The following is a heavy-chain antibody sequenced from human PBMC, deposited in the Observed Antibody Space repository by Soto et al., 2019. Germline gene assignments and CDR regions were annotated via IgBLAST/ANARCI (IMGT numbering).Heavy chain of an antibody. CDR2: ISSRGTSE. D-gene: IGHD6-13*01. V-gene: IGHV3-48*03. CDR3: ARSKAGAGHYCYYGMDD. J-gene: IGHJ6*02. Sequence: GGSLRLSCGVSGFTFSSYELNWVRQAPGKGLEWVSFISSRGTSEFYADSVKGRGSTSRDNSKNTLYLQMNSLRAEDTAVYYYARSKAGAGHYCYYGMDDWGQGNRVTV. CDR1: GFTFSSYE.